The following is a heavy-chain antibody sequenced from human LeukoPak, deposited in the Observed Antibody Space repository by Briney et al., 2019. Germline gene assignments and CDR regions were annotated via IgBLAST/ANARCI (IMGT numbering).Heavy chain of an antibody. J-gene: IGHJ3*02. Sequence: GGSLRLSCAASGFTVSSNYMSWVRQAPGKGLEWVSSISSSSSYIYYADSVKGRFTISRDNAKNSLYLQMNSLRAEDTAVYYCARDFDGHNIWGQGTMVTVSS. CDR1: GFTVSSNY. CDR3: ARDFDGHNI. V-gene: IGHV3-21*01. CDR2: ISSSSSYI.